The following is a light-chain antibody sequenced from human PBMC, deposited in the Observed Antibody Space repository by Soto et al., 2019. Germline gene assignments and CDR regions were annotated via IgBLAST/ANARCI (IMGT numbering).Light chain of an antibody. CDR1: QGIGND. CDR3: QQYNSYPWT. Sequence: DIQMTQSPSSLSASVGDRVTITCRASQGIGNDLGWFQQKPGKAPKRLIYAASSLQSGVPSRFSGSRSGTEFTLTISSLQPDDFATYYCQQYNSYPWTFGQGTKVEIK. J-gene: IGKJ1*01. CDR2: AAS. V-gene: IGKV1-17*01.